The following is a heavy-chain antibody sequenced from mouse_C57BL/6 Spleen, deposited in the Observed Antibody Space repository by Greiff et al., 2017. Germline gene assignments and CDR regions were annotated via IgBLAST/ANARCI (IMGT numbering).Heavy chain of an antibody. V-gene: IGHV5-17*01. CDR3: SCDGNFLMDY. D-gene: IGHD2-1*01. CDR1: GFTFSDYG. Sequence: EVKLMESGGGLVKPGGSLKLSCAASGFTFSDYGMHWVRQAPEKGLEWVAYISSGSSTIYYADTVKGSFTLSRDNAKNTLFLQMTRLRSEDAAIYYCSCDGNFLMDYWGQGTTVTVSS. CDR2: ISSGSSTI. J-gene: IGHJ4*01.